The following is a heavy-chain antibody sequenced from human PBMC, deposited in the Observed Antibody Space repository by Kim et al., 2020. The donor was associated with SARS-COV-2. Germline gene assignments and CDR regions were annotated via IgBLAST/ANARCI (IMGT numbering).Heavy chain of an antibody. CDR1: GYTFTSYY. CDR3: ARDQSLGDFWSLGDYYYYGMDV. V-gene: IGHV1-46*01. D-gene: IGHD3-3*01. Sequence: ASVKVSCKASGYTFTSYYMHWVRQAPGQGLEWMGIINPSGGSTSYAQKFQGRVTMTRDTSTSTVYMELSSLRSEDTAVYYCARDQSLGDFWSLGDYYYYGMDVWGQGTTVTVSS. CDR2: INPSGGST. J-gene: IGHJ6*02.